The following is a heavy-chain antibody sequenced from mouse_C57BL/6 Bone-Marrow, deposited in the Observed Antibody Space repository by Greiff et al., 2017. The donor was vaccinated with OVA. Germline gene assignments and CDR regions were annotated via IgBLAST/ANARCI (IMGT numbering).Heavy chain of an antibody. CDR2: IYPGSGNT. J-gene: IGHJ3*01. CDR3: ARTTVVAPFAY. CDR1: GYTFTDYY. Sequence: VQLQESGAELVRPGASVKLSCKASGYTFTDYYINWVKQRPGQGLEWIARIYPGSGNTYYNEKFKGKATLTAEKSSSTAYMQLSSLTSEDSAVYFCARTTVVAPFAYWGQGTLVTVSA. D-gene: IGHD1-1*01. V-gene: IGHV1-76*01.